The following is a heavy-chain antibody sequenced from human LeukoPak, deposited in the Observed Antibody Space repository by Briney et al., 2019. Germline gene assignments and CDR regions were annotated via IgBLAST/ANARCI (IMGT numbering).Heavy chain of an antibody. Sequence: ASVKVSCKASGYAFTDYYMHWVRQAPGQGFEWMGWINPNDGDTNYAQKFQGRVTMTRDTSISTAHMEVSRLRSDDTAVYYCARANFLYCSSSTCLFDYWGQGTLVTVS. CDR3: ARANFLYCSSSTCLFDY. D-gene: IGHD2-2*01. CDR1: GYAFTDYY. J-gene: IGHJ4*02. CDR2: INPNDGDT. V-gene: IGHV1-2*02.